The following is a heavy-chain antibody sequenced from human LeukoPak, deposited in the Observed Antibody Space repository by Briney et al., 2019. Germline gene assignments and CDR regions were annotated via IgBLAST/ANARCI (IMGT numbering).Heavy chain of an antibody. CDR1: GFTFSSYA. D-gene: IGHD6-6*01. J-gene: IGHJ4*02. CDR2: ISYDGSNK. Sequence: PGRSLRLSCAASGFTFSSYAMHWVRQAPGKGLEWVAVISYDGSNKYYAGSVKGRFTISRDNSKNTLYLQMNSLRAEDTAVYYCARGLEQLAYFDYWGQGTLVTVSS. CDR3: ARGLEQLAYFDY. V-gene: IGHV3-30*01.